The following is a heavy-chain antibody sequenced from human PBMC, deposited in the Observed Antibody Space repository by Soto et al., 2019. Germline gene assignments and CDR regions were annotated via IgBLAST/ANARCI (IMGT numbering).Heavy chain of an antibody. CDR2: IIPVIDTA. CDR1: GGTFN. V-gene: IGHV1-69*06. J-gene: IGHJ3*02. Sequence: QVQLVQSGAEVKKPGSSVKVSCKVSGGTFNIRWVRQAPGQGREWMGGIIPVIDTANYARKFQGRVVISADRATNIVDMAMISWTLEDTAVYYCARGSGADAFDIWGQGTMVTVSS. D-gene: IGHD7-27*01. CDR3: ARGSGADAFDI.